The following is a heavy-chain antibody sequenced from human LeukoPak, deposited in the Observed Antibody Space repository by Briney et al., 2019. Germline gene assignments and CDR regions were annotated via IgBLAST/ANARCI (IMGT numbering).Heavy chain of an antibody. Sequence: SETLSLTCTVSGGSISSYYWSWIRQPPGKGLEWIGYIYYSGSTNYNPSLKSRVTISVDTSKNQFSLKLSSVTAVDTAVYYCARDRSIAGGYFDYWGQGTLVTVSS. V-gene: IGHV4-59*01. CDR1: GGSISSYY. CDR2: IYYSGST. D-gene: IGHD6-6*01. CDR3: ARDRSIAGGYFDY. J-gene: IGHJ4*02.